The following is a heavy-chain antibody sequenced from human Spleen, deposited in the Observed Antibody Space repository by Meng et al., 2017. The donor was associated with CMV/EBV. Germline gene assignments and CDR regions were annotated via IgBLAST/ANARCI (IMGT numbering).Heavy chain of an antibody. J-gene: IGHJ5*02. CDR2: MNPHSGHT. Sequence: ASVKVSCKASGYTFTAHYFHWVRQATGQGLEWMGWMNPHSGHTGYAQKFQGRVTMTRNTSISTAYMELSSLRSEDTAVYYCARAGMGANRGFDPWGQGTLVTVSS. D-gene: IGHD1-26*01. CDR3: ARAGMGANRGFDP. CDR1: GYTFTAHY. V-gene: IGHV1-8*02.